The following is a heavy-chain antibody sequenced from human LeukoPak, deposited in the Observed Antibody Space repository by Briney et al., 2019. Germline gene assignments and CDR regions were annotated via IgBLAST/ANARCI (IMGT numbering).Heavy chain of an antibody. V-gene: IGHV3-74*01. J-gene: IGHJ6*03. D-gene: IGHD3-9*01. Sequence: QTGGSLRLSCAASGFTFSSYWMHWVRQAPGKGLVWVSRINSDGSSTSYADSVKGRFTISRDNAKNTLYLQMNSLRAEDTAVYYCARGYRAGSGYFDWLYYMDVWGKGTTVTVSS. CDR1: GFTFSSYW. CDR3: ARGYRAGSGYFDWLYYMDV. CDR2: INSDGSST.